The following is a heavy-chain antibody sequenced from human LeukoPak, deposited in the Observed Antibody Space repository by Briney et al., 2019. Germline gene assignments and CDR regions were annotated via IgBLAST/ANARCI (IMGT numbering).Heavy chain of an antibody. CDR1: GGSFSGYY. Sequence: PSETLSLTCAVYGGSFSGYYWSWIRQPPGKGLEWIGEINHSGSTNYNPSLRRRVTISVDRSKNEISLKVTSVSAADTAVYFCARDNYDKSGFYFRGFDPWGQGTLVTVSS. J-gene: IGHJ5*02. CDR3: ARDNYDKSGFYFRGFDP. CDR2: INHSGST. D-gene: IGHD3-22*01. V-gene: IGHV4-34*01.